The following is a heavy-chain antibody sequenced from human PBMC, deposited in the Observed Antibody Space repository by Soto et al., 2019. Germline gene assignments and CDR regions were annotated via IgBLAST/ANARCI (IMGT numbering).Heavy chain of an antibody. CDR2: INPSGGGT. Sequence: ASVKVSCKASGYTFTSYYMHWVRQAPGQGLEWMGIINPSGGGTMYAQKFQGRVTMTRDTSTSTIYMELSSLRSEDTAVYYCARDPQTSTTIFGVLIIQGYFDYWGQGTLVTVSS. V-gene: IGHV1-46*01. CDR3: ARDPQTSTTIFGVLIIQGYFDY. D-gene: IGHD3-3*01. J-gene: IGHJ4*02. CDR1: GYTFTSYY.